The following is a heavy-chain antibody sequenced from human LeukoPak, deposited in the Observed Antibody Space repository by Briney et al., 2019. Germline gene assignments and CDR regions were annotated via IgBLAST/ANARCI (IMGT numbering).Heavy chain of an antibody. D-gene: IGHD1-20*01. CDR2: IIPIFGTA. Sequence: ASVKDSCKASGCTFSSYAISWVRQAPGQGLEWMGGIIPIFGTANYAQKFQGRVTITTDESTSTDYMELSSLRSEDTAVYYCAFRSYNYRLDYWGQGTLVTVSS. CDR3: AFRSYNYRLDY. CDR1: GCTFSSYA. V-gene: IGHV1-69*05. J-gene: IGHJ4*02.